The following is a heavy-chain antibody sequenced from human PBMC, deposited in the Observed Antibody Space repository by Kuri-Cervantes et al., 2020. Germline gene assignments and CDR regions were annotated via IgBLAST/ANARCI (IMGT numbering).Heavy chain of an antibody. V-gene: IGHV4-61*01. J-gene: IGHJ6*02. CDR2: IYYSGST. D-gene: IGHD6-6*01. CDR1: GGSVSSGSYY. Sequence: ESLKISCTVSGGSVSSGSYYWSWIRQPPGKGLEWIGYIYYSGSTNYNPSLKSRVTISVDTSKNQFSLKLSSVTAADTAVYYCARDSSSYSYYGMDVWGQGTTVTVSS. CDR3: ARDSSSYSYYGMDV.